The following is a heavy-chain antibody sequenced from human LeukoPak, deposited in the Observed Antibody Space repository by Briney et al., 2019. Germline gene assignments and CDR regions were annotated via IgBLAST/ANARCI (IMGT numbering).Heavy chain of an antibody. CDR3: AKNVGDCSGGSCYSGFDY. J-gene: IGHJ4*02. CDR2: IGGRSGGT. Sequence: GGSLRLSCTASGFTFSYYAMSWVRQAPGKGLEWVSAIGGRSGGTYYADSVKGRFTISRGNSRNTLYLQMNSLRADDAALYYCAKNVGDCSGGSCYSGFDYWGQGTLVTVSS. D-gene: IGHD2-15*01. V-gene: IGHV3-23*01. CDR1: GFTFSYYA.